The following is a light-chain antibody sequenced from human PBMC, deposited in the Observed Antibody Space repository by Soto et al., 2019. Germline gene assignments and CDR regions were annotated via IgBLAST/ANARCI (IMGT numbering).Light chain of an antibody. J-gene: IGLJ2*01. Sequence: QSVLTQPPSASGTPGQRVTISCSGSSSNIGSNTVSWYQQLPGTAPKLLIYSNNQRPSGVPDRFSGSKSGTSASLAISGLQSEDEADYHCASWDASLNGVVFGGGTKLTVL. CDR3: ASWDASLNGVV. V-gene: IGLV1-44*01. CDR1: SSNIGSNT. CDR2: SNN.